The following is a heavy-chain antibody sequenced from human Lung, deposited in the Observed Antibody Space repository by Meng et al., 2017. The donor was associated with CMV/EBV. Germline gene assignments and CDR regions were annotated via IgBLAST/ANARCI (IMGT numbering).Heavy chain of an antibody. J-gene: IGHJ4*03. V-gene: IGHV3-9*01. CDR3: VKDTGVVVPAPHQGFDY. D-gene: IGHD2-15*01. Sequence: SCVVSGFTFDDYAMHWVRQPPGKGLEWVSGISWNSRKLDYADSVKGRFIISRDNAKNSVYLQMKSLRPEDTAIYFCVKDTGVVVPAPHQGFDYWGQGXTVTVSS. CDR2: ISWNSRKL. CDR1: GFTFDDYA.